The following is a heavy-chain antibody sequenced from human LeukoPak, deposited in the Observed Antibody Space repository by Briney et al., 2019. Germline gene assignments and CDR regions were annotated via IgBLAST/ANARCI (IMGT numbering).Heavy chain of an antibody. CDR1: GGSISTNNYY. CDR3: ARPSTTAKGGFDY. D-gene: IGHD4-11*01. J-gene: IGHJ4*02. Sequence: SETLSLTCTVSGGSISTNNYYWGWIRQPPGKGLEWIGSIYYSGNTYYTPSLKSRVTMSVDTSKNQFSLKLSSVTAADTAVYYCARPSTTAKGGFDYWGQGTLVTVSS. CDR2: IYYSGNT. V-gene: IGHV4-39*07.